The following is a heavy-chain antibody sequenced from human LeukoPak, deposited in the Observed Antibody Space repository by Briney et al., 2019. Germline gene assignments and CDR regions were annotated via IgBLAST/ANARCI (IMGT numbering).Heavy chain of an antibody. J-gene: IGHJ4*02. CDR1: GFTFSSYG. Sequence: GGSLRLSCAASGFTFSSYGMHWVRQAPGKGLEWVAFIRYDGSNKYYADSVKGRFTISRDNAKNSLYLQMNSLRAEDTAVYYCARDGYSYGFYYFDYWGQGTLVTVSS. CDR3: ARDGYSYGFYYFDY. V-gene: IGHV3-30*02. D-gene: IGHD5-18*01. CDR2: IRYDGSNK.